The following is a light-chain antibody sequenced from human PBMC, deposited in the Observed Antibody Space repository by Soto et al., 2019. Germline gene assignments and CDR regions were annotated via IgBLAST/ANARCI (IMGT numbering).Light chain of an antibody. CDR2: DAS. J-gene: IGKJ1*01. CDR3: QQYNSWWT. Sequence: DIQMTQSPSTLSAYVGDRVTLTCRASQSISSWLAWYQQKPGKAPKLLIYDASSLESGVPSRFSGSGSGTIFTLTISSLQPDDFATYYCQQYNSWWTFGQGTKVDIK. V-gene: IGKV1-5*01. CDR1: QSISSW.